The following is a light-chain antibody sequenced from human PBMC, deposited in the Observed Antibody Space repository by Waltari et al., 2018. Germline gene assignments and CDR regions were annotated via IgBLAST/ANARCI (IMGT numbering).Light chain of an antibody. Sequence: SYVLTQPPSVSVAPGQTARITWGGNDIPRKRVHWNRQKPGQAPVVVVYDDTDRPSGIPGRFSGSNSGNTATLIISRVEAGDEADYYCQVWDSGSHHVLFGGGTKLTVL. J-gene: IGLJ2*01. CDR1: DIPRKR. CDR2: DDT. V-gene: IGLV3-21*02. CDR3: QVWDSGSHHVL.